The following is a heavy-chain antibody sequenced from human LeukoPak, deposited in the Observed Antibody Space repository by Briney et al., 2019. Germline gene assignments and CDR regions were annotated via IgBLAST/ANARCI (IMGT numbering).Heavy chain of an antibody. V-gene: IGHV3-23*01. CDR3: AKVGATTL. D-gene: IGHD1-26*01. J-gene: IGHJ4*02. Sequence: GGSLRLSCAVSGLTFSSYGMNWVRQAPGKGLEWVSGLSGSSGSTDYADSVRGRFTMSRDNSKNTLFLQMNSLRAEDTAVYYCAKVGATTLWGQGTLVTVSS. CDR2: LSGSSGST. CDR1: GLTFSSYG.